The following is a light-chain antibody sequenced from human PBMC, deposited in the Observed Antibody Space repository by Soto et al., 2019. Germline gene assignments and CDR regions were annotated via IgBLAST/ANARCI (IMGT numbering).Light chain of an antibody. CDR1: QSIGSW. V-gene: IGKV1-5*01. CDR2: DAS. J-gene: IGKJ1*01. CDR3: QQYKSYRT. Sequence: DIQMTQSPSTLSASVGDRVTITCRASQSIGSWLAWYQQKPGKAPKLLIYDASSLESGVPSRFSGSGSGTEFTLTISSLQPDDFATYYCQQYKSYRTFGQGTKVEIK.